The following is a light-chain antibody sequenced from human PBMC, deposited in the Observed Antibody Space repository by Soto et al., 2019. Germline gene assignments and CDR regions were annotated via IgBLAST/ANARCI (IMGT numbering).Light chain of an antibody. CDR2: AAS. CDR3: QQSYSTPPYT. Sequence: DIQMTQSPSSLSASVGDRVTSTCRVSQRIDSYLNWYQQKPGKAPKLLIYAASSLQSGVPSRFSGSGSGTDFTLTITSLQPEDFATYYCQQSYSTPPYTFGQGTKVDIK. V-gene: IGKV1-39*01. J-gene: IGKJ2*01. CDR1: QRIDSY.